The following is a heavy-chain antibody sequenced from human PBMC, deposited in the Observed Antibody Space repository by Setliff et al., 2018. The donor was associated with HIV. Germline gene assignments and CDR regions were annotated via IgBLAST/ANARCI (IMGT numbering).Heavy chain of an antibody. Sequence: ETLSLTCDVSGYSINNIHYWGWIRQPPGKGLECLGNIYDGGTTYHNPSLKGRVTISIDTSKAQLSLKLISVTAADTAVYYCVRRDVSFLFGQFDSWGQGILVTV. CDR2: IYDGGTT. CDR1: GYSINNIHY. D-gene: IGHD3-10*02. CDR3: VRRDVSFLFGQFDS. V-gene: IGHV4-38-2*01. J-gene: IGHJ4*02.